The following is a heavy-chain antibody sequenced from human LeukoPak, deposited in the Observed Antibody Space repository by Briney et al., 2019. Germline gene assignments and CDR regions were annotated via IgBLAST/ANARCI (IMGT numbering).Heavy chain of an antibody. CDR3: ARSIVEVPAAMEGEFDY. D-gene: IGHD2-2*01. CDR1: GYTFTSYA. V-gene: IGHV1-3*01. J-gene: IGHJ4*02. Sequence: ASVKVSCKASGYTFTSYAMHWVRQAPGQRLEWMGWINAGNGNTKYSQKFQGRVTITRDTSASTAYMELSSLRSEDTAVYYCARSIVEVPAAMEGEFDYWGQGTLVTVSS. CDR2: INAGNGNT.